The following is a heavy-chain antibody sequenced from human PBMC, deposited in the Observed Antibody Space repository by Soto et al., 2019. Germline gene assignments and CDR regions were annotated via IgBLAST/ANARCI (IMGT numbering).Heavy chain of an antibody. CDR3: ARGGEEYYDSSGLPLFDY. CDR2: IYYSGST. Sequence: ASETLSLTCTVSGGSISSSSYYWGWIRQPPGKGLEWIGSIYYSGSTYYNPSLKSRVTISVDTSKNQFSLKLSSVTAADTAVYYCARGGEEYYDSSGLPLFDYWGQGTLVTVSS. CDR1: GGSISSSSYY. V-gene: IGHV4-39*01. J-gene: IGHJ4*02. D-gene: IGHD3-22*01.